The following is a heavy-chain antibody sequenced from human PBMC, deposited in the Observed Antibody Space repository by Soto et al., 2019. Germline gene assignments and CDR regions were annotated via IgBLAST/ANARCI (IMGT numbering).Heavy chain of an antibody. D-gene: IGHD7-27*01. CDR3: ATAEDWGPGGGI. V-gene: IGHV3-7*01. Sequence: GGSLRLSCAASGFTFSNYWMTWVRQAPGEGLEWVANIKQDGSQKYYVDSVEGRFTISRDNAKNSLYLQMNSLRVEDTALYYCATAEDWGPGGGIWGQGTMVTVSS. CDR2: IKQDGSQK. J-gene: IGHJ4*03. CDR1: GFTFSNYW.